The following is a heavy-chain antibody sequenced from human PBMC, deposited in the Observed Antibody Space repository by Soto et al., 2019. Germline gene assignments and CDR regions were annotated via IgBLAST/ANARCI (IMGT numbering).Heavy chain of an antibody. CDR3: ARGGAVMVYAIYYYYYYGMDV. D-gene: IGHD2-8*01. CDR2: IYYSGST. J-gene: IGHJ6*02. Sequence: LETLSLTCTVSGGSISSYYWSWIRQPPGKGLERIGYIYYSGSTNYNPSLKSRVTISVDTSKNQFSLKLSSVTAADTAVYYCARGGAVMVYAIYYYYYYGMDVWGQGTTVTVSS. V-gene: IGHV4-59*01. CDR1: GGSISSYY.